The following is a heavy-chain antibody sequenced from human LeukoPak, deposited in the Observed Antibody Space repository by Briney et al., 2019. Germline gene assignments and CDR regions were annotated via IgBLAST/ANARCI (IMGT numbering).Heavy chain of an antibody. Sequence: ASVKVSCKASGGTFSSYAISWVRQAPGQGLEWMGRIIPIFGTANYAQKFQGRVTITTDESTSTAYMELSSLRSEDTAVYYCAREVGGNWFDPWGQGTLVSVSS. CDR3: AREVGGNWFDP. CDR2: IIPIFGTA. J-gene: IGHJ5*02. V-gene: IGHV1-69*05. CDR1: GGTFSSYA. D-gene: IGHD2-15*01.